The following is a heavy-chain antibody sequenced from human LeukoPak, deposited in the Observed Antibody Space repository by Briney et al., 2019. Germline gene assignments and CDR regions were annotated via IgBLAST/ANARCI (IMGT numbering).Heavy chain of an antibody. CDR1: SGSISSGDYY. D-gene: IGHD3-16*01. J-gene: IGHJ4*02. CDR3: ARGSWANPPDY. V-gene: IGHV4-30-2*01. Sequence: SETLSLTCTVSSGSISSGDYYCSWIRQPPGKGLEWIGYMYQSGSTYYDPSLKSRVTISVDRSKKQVSLKMSSVTAADTAVYYCARGSWANPPDYWGQGTLVTVSS. CDR2: MYQSGST.